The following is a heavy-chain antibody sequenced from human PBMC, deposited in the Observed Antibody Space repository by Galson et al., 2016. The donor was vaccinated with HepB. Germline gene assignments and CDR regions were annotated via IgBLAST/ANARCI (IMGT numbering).Heavy chain of an antibody. CDR3: ATVLPAGHYWYPHL. J-gene: IGHJ2*01. CDR2: IYKDGNT. V-gene: IGHV3-53*01. CDR1: GFSVSDSY. Sequence: SLRLSCAASGFSVSDSYMTWVRQAPGKGLDWVSIIYKDGNTFHAQFVKGRFTISRGNSKNSLDLQMSNVRAEDTAVYYCATVLPAGHYWYPHLWGRGTLVSVSS.